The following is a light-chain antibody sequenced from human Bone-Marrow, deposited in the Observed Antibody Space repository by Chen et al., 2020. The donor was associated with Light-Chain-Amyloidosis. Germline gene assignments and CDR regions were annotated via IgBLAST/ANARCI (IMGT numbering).Light chain of an antibody. CDR3: QAWDSSVV. CDR2: QDS. J-gene: IGLJ2*01. Sequence: SYELTQPPSVSVSPGQTASITCSGDKLGDKYACWYQQKPGQSPVLVIYQDSKRPSRIPERFSGSTSGNTATLTISGTQAMDEADYYCQAWDSSVVFGGGTKLTVL. CDR1: KLGDKY. V-gene: IGLV3-1*01.